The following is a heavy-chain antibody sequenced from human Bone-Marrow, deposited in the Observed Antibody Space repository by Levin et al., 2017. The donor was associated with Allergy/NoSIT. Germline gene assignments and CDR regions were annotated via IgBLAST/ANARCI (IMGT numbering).Heavy chain of an antibody. J-gene: IGHJ4*02. Sequence: ASVKVSCKTSADTFRRYYIHWIRQAPGQGLEWMGIINPSGGATTYSQNFQIRVTMTADTSTDTIYMELSNLTSEDTAVYYCARGCSHVASPDFWGQGTLVTVSS. CDR2: INPSGGAT. D-gene: IGHD2-15*01. CDR1: ADTFRRYY. V-gene: IGHV1-46*01. CDR3: ARGCSHVASPDF.